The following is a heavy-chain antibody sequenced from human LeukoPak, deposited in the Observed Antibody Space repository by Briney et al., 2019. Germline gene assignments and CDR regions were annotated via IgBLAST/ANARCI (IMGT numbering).Heavy chain of an antibody. CDR3: AREVGATYRWFDP. D-gene: IGHD1-26*01. CDR2: IYHSGST. J-gene: IGHJ5*02. V-gene: IGHV4-4*02. Sequence: PSGTLSLTCAVSGYSISSTNWWSWVRQPPGKGLEWIGEIYHSGSTNYNPSLKSRVTISVDKSKNQFSLKLSSVTAADTAVYYCAREVGATYRWFDPWGQGTLVTVSS. CDR1: GYSISSTNW.